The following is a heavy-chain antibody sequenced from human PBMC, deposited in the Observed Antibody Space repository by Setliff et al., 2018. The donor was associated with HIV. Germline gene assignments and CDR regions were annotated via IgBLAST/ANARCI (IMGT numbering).Heavy chain of an antibody. D-gene: IGHD3-3*01. CDR3: ATIYDSAGHSTEEHFMP. V-gene: IGHV3-73*01. CDR2: IRSRSNSHAT. J-gene: IGHJ1*01. CDR1: GFPFSGSA. Sequence: PGGSLRLSCVASGFPFSGSAAHWVRQPPGKGLECVGRIRSRSNSHATVYAAAVRGRFTISRDDSKNTAYLQMNSLKTEDTAMYYCATIYDSAGHSTEEHFMPWGQGTLVTVSS.